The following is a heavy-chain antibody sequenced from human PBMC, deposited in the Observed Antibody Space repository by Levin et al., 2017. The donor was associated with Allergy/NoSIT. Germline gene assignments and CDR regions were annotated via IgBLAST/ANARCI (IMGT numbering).Heavy chain of an antibody. D-gene: IGHD1-26*01. CDR1: GSTFSSHA. Sequence: PGGSLRLSCVASGSTFSSHAMAWVRQAPGKGLEWVSAISDSGTNTYYPDAVRGRFAISRDNSKNTLYLQMNSLRADDTAVYYCARKQTIVGSYTTVDYWGQGSPVTVSS. V-gene: IGHV3-23*01. CDR2: ISDSGTNT. J-gene: IGHJ4*02. CDR3: ARKQTIVGSYTTVDY.